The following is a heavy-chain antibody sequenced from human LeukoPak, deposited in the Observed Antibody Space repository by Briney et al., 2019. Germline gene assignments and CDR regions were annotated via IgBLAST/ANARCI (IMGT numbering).Heavy chain of an antibody. V-gene: IGHV3-23*01. D-gene: IGHD1-26*01. CDR3: AKGSSHYYYYRMDV. J-gene: IGHJ6*02. Sequence: GGSLRLSCAASGFTFSSYAMSWVRQAPGKGLEWVSGISGGGGNTYYADSVKGRLTISRDNSKNTLYLQMNSLRAEDTAVYYCAKGSSHYYYYRMDVWGQGTTVTVSS. CDR2: ISGGGGNT. CDR1: GFTFSSYA.